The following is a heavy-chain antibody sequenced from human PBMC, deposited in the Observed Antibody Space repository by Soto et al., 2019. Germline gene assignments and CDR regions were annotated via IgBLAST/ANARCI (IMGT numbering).Heavy chain of an antibody. CDR3: ARDYRYYGSGSDMGYYYYYGMDV. J-gene: IGHJ6*02. D-gene: IGHD3-10*01. Sequence: GASVKVSCKASGYTFTGYYMHWVRQAPGQGLEWMGWINPNSGGTNYAQKFQGWVTMTRDTSISTAYMELSRLRSDDTAVYYCARDYRYYGSGSDMGYYYYYGMDVWGQGTTVTVS. CDR1: GYTFTGYY. CDR2: INPNSGGT. V-gene: IGHV1-2*04.